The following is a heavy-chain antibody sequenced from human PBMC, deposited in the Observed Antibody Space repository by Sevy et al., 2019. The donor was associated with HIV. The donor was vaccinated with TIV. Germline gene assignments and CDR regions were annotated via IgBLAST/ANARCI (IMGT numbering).Heavy chain of an antibody. Sequence: SETQSLTCTVSGGSISSYFWSWIRQPPGKGLEWIGYIYYSGNTNYNPSLKSRVTISVDTSKNQFSLKLRSVTAADTAVYYCARDFKGGDGYRRNGMDVWGQGTTVTVSS. D-gene: IGHD5-18*01. J-gene: IGHJ6*02. CDR1: GGSISSYF. CDR3: ARDFKGGDGYRRNGMDV. V-gene: IGHV4-59*01. CDR2: IYYSGNT.